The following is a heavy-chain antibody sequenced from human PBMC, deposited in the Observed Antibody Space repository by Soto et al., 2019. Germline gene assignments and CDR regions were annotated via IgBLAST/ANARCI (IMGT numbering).Heavy chain of an antibody. J-gene: IGHJ6*02. CDR3: ARDSLFTMVLSNSYGMYV. D-gene: IGHD3-10*01. Sequence: QVQLQESGPGLVKPSQTLSLTCTVSGGSISSGTDYWSWIRQHPGKGLEWFGYISYSGCTYYNPSFKSLVNISVHTSKHQHSLQLSSVTAADTAVYYRARDSLFTMVLSNSYGMYVWGQVTTVTVSS. V-gene: IGHV4-31*01. CDR1: GGSISSGTDY. CDR2: ISYSGCT.